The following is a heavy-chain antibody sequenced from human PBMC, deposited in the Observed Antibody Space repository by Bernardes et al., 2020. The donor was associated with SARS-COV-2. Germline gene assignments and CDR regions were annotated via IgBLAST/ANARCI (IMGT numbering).Heavy chain of an antibody. D-gene: IGHD1-1*01. CDR3: ARGGNYYLDY. J-gene: IGHJ4*02. V-gene: IGHV3-74*01. CDR1: GFTFSSYW. Sequence: GGSLRLSCAASGFTFSSYWMHWVRQVPGKGLVWVSRTNSDETTTNYADSVKGRFTISRDNAKNTLYLQMNSLRVEDAAVYYCARGGNYYLDYWGQGTLVTVSS. CDR2: TNSDETTT.